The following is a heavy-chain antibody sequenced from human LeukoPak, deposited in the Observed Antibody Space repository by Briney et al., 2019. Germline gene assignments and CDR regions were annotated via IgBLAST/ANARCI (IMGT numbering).Heavy chain of an antibody. D-gene: IGHD3-16*01. CDR2: MYNSEST. J-gene: IGHJ4*02. Sequence: SETLSLTCTVSSGSTSGYYWGWIRQPPGKGLECIAYMYNSESTNYNPSLKSRVTISVDTSKNLFSLRLSSVTAADTAVYYCVRLLGKRYFDYWGQGTLVTVSS. CDR1: SGSTSGYY. CDR3: VRLLGKRYFDY. V-gene: IGHV4-59*01.